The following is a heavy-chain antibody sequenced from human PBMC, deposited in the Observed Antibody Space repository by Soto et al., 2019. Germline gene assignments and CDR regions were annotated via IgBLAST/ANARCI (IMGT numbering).Heavy chain of an antibody. Sequence: GGSLRLSCAASGFTFSSYGMHWVRQAPGKGLEWVAVIWYDGSNKYYADSVKGRFTISRDNSKNTLYLQMNSLRAEDTAVYYCARDHGIVVVPAARGMDIWGQGTTVTVSS. CDR2: IWYDGSNK. V-gene: IGHV3-33*01. CDR3: ARDHGIVVVPAARGMDI. D-gene: IGHD2-2*01. CDR1: GFTFSSYG. J-gene: IGHJ6*02.